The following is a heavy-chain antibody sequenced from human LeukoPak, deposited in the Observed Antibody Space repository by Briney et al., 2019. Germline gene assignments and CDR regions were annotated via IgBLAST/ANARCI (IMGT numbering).Heavy chain of an antibody. CDR1: GYTFIGYY. J-gene: IGHJ6*02. V-gene: IGHV1-2*02. CDR2: INPNSGVT. CDR3: AKYHTVRSLDV. Sequence: ASVKVSCKASGYTFIGYYMTWVRQAPGQGLEWMGWINPNSGVTNYAQKFQGRVTMTRDSAISTAYMELSGLRSDDTAVYYCAKYHTVRSLDVWGQGTTVTISS. D-gene: IGHD6-6*01.